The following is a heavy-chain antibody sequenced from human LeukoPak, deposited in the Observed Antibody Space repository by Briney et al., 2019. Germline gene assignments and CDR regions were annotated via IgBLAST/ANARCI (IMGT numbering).Heavy chain of an antibody. CDR3: ARGWLQWGAHYFDY. D-gene: IGHD5-24*01. Sequence: GGSLRLSCAASGFTFSTYSMNWVRQAPGMGLEWVSYISSSGSTIYYADSVKGRFTISRDNAKNSLYLQMNSLRDEDTAVYYCARGWLQWGAHYFDYWGQGTLVTVSS. CDR2: ISSSGSTI. CDR1: GFTFSTYS. V-gene: IGHV3-48*02. J-gene: IGHJ4*02.